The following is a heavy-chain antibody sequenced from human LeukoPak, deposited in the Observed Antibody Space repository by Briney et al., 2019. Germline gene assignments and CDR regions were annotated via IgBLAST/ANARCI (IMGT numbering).Heavy chain of an antibody. CDR2: IYYSGST. Sequence: SETLSLTCTVSGGSISSSNYYWGWIRQSPGKGLEWIGNIYYSGSTYYNPSLKSRVTISVDTSKNQFSLKLSSVTATDTAVYYCARLTAVTGTDAFDIWGQGTMVTVSS. CDR1: GGSISSSNYY. CDR3: ARLTAVTGTDAFDI. J-gene: IGHJ3*02. V-gene: IGHV4-39*01. D-gene: IGHD6-19*01.